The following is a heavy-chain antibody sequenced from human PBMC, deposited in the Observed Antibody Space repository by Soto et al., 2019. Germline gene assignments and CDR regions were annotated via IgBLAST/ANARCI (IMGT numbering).Heavy chain of an antibody. CDR3: ARDWGIPYSSSPGENNWFDP. Sequence: GGSLRLSCAASGFTFSDYYMSWIRQAPGKGLEWVSYISSSGSTIYYADSVKGRFTISRDNAKNSRYLEMNSLRAEDTAVYYCARDWGIPYSSSPGENNWFDPWGQGTLVTVSS. J-gene: IGHJ5*02. CDR1: GFTFSDYY. CDR2: ISSSGSTI. V-gene: IGHV3-11*01. D-gene: IGHD6-6*01.